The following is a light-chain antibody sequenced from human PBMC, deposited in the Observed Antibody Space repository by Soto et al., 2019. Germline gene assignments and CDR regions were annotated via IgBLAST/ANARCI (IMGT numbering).Light chain of an antibody. CDR1: HSVSSN. V-gene: IGKV3-15*01. Sequence: EMVMTQSPATLSVSPGERATLSCRASHSVSSNLAWYQQKPGQSPRLLIYGASTRATGIPARFSGSGSGTEFTLNISSLQSEDFAVYYCQQYDSWPLFGPGTKVDIK. CDR2: GAS. J-gene: IGKJ3*01. CDR3: QQYDSWPL.